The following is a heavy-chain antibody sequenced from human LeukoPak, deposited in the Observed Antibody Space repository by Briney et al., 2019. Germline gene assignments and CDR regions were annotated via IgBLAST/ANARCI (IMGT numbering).Heavy chain of an antibody. CDR2: IYYSGST. D-gene: IGHD2-15*01. CDR3: ASLLCSGGSCSTHFDY. V-gene: IGHV4-59*01. CDR1: GGSISSYY. J-gene: IGHJ4*02. Sequence: SETLSLTCTVSGGSISSYYWSWIRQPPGKGLEWIGYIYYSGSTNYNPSLKSRVTISVDTSKNQFSLKLSSVTAADTAVYYCASLLCSGGSCSTHFDYWGQGTLVTVSS.